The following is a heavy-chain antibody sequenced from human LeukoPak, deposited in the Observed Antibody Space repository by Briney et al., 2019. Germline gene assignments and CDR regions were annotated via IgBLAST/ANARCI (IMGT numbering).Heavy chain of an antibody. V-gene: IGHV4-59*06. CDR3: ARYYYDSSGYYYEIDY. CDR2: IYYSGST. J-gene: IGHJ4*02. D-gene: IGHD3-22*01. Sequence: SETLSLTCTVSGGSISSYYWSWIRQPAGKGLEWIGYIYYSGSTYYNPSLKSRVTISVDTSKNQFSLKLSSVTAADTAVYYCARYYYDSSGYYYEIDYWGQGTLVTVSS. CDR1: GGSISSYY.